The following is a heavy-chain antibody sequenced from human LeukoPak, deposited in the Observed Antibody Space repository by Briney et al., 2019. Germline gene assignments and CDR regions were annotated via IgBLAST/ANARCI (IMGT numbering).Heavy chain of an antibody. J-gene: IGHJ4*02. Sequence: GGSLRLSCAASGFTFGSYEMNWVRQAPGKGLEWVSYISSSGSTIYYADSVKGRFTISRDNAKNSLYLQMNSLRAEDTAVYYCARGFPANIVVVTAIPDYWGQGTLVTVSS. CDR1: GFTFGSYE. CDR3: ARGFPANIVVVTAIPDY. V-gene: IGHV3-48*03. CDR2: ISSSGSTI. D-gene: IGHD2-21*02.